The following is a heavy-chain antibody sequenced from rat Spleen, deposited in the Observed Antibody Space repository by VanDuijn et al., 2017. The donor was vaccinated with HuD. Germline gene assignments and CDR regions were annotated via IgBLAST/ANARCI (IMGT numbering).Heavy chain of an antibody. V-gene: IGHV2-30*01. J-gene: IGHJ2*01. CDR2: IWTGGRT. D-gene: IGHD1-9*01. CDR3: AKDIHTYYGYNSGFNY. CDR1: GFSLTSYN. Sequence: QVQLKESGPGLVQPSQTLSLTCPVSGFSLTSYNVHWVRQPSGKGLEWMGMIWTGGRTDYNSALKSRLSISRDTSKSQVFLKMNSLQTEDIATYNCAKDIHTYYGYNSGFNYWGQGVMVTVSA.